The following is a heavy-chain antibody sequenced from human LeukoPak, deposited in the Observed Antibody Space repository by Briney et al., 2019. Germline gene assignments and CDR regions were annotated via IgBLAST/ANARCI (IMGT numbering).Heavy chain of an antibody. D-gene: IGHD3-16*01. V-gene: IGHV4-59*01. CDR3: ARVGEGTADFDY. CDR2: IYYSGST. J-gene: IGHJ4*02. CDR1: GFTFSSYA. Sequence: GSLRLSCAASGFTFSSYAMSWIRQPPGKGLEWIGYIYYSGSTNYNPSLKSRVTISVDTSKNQFSLKLSSVTAADTAVYYCARVGEGTADFDYWGQGTLVTVSS.